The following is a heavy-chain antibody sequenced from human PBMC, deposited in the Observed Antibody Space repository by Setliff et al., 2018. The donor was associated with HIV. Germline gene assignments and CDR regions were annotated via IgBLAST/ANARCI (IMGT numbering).Heavy chain of an antibody. D-gene: IGHD3-10*01. V-gene: IGHV1-46*01. Sequence: ASVKVSCKASGYTFTSDHLHWVRQAPGQGLEWRGMITPSDGNSNYEQKFQGRVTMTRDTYTTTVYMELISLTSEDTALYYCARDFGGRWTLDYWGQGTLVTVSS. J-gene: IGHJ4*02. CDR3: ARDFGGRWTLDY. CDR2: ITPSDGNS. CDR1: GYTFTSDH.